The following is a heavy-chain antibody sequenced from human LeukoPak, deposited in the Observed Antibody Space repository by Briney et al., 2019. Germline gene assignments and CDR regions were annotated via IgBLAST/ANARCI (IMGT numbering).Heavy chain of an antibody. J-gene: IGHJ4*02. CDR3: AREGYSYGYGGVDY. V-gene: IGHV4-38-2*02. D-gene: IGHD5-18*01. CDR1: GDSLSSGYY. Sequence: PSETLSLTCTVSGDSLSSGYYWGWIRQPPGKGLEWIGSIYHSGGTYYNPSLKSRVTISVDTSKNQFSLKLSSVTAADTAVYYCAREGYSYGYGGVDYWGQGTLVTVSS. CDR2: IYHSGGT.